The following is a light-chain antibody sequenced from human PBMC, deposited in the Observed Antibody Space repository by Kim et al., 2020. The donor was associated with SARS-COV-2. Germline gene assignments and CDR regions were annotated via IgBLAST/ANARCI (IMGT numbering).Light chain of an antibody. CDR1: QSISTN. Sequence: EIVMTQSPATLSVSPGEGFTLSCRASQSISTNLGWYQQKPGQAPRLLISDASTRATGIPARFSGSGSGTEFTLTISSLQSEDFAVYCCQQYNDWPWTFGQGTKVDIK. V-gene: IGKV3-15*01. J-gene: IGKJ1*01. CDR3: QQYNDWPWT. CDR2: DAS.